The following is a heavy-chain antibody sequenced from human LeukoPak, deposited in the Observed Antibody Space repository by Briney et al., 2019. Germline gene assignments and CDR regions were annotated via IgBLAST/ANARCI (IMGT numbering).Heavy chain of an antibody. D-gene: IGHD2-15*01. V-gene: IGHV3-30*04. Sequence: GGSLRLSCAASGFTFSSYAMHWARQAPGKGLEWVAVISYDGSNKYYADSVKGRFTISRDNSKNTLYLQMNSLRAEDTAVYYCARARPRYCSGGSCYFAYWGQGTLVTVSS. J-gene: IGHJ4*02. CDR1: GFTFSSYA. CDR2: ISYDGSNK. CDR3: ARARPRYCSGGSCYFAY.